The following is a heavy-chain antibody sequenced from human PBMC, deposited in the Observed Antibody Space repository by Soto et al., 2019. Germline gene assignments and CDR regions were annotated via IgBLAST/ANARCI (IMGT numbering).Heavy chain of an antibody. Sequence: SETLSLTCTVSGGSISSSSYYWGWIRQPPGKGLEWIGSIYYSRSTYYNPSLKSRVTISVDTSKNQFSLKLSSVTAADTAVYYCARNVWFGELNSWFDPWGQGTLVTVSS. V-gene: IGHV4-39*01. CDR1: GGSISSSSYY. CDR2: IYYSRST. D-gene: IGHD3-10*01. J-gene: IGHJ5*02. CDR3: ARNVWFGELNSWFDP.